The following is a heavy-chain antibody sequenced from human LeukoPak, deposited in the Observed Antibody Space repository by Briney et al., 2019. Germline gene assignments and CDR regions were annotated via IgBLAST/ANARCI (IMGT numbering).Heavy chain of an antibody. D-gene: IGHD4-17*01. J-gene: IGHJ4*02. CDR1: GFTFSSYS. CDR2: ISSSSSYI. Sequence: GGSLRLSCAASGFTFSSYSMNWVRQAPGKGLEWVSSISSSSSYIYYADSVKGRFTISRDNAKNSLYLQMNSLRAEGTAVYYCARVGGYYGDSFDYWGQGTLVTVSS. V-gene: IGHV3-21*01. CDR3: ARVGGYYGDSFDY.